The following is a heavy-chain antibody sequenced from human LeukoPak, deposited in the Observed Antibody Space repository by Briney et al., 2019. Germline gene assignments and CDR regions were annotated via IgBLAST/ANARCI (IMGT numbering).Heavy chain of an antibody. V-gene: IGHV4-34*01. CDR2: INHSGST. CDR3: ARGGGVVVPAAMRHFDY. Sequence: SETLSLTCAVYGGSFSGYYWSWLRQPPGKGLEWLGEINHSGSTNYNPSLKSRVTISVDTSKNQFSLKLSSVTAADTAVYYCARGGGVVVPAAMRHFDYWGQGTLVTVSS. CDR1: GGSFSGYY. D-gene: IGHD2-2*01. J-gene: IGHJ4*02.